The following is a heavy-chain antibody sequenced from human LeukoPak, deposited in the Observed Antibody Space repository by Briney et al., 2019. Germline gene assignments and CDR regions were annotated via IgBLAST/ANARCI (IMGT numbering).Heavy chain of an antibody. CDR1: GYTFTSYG. Sequence: GASVKVSCKASGYTFTSYGISWVRQAPGQGLEWMGWISAYNGNTNYAQKLQGRVTMTTDTSTSTAYMELSRLRSDDTAVYYCARDRSGTYYYDYWGQGILVTVSS. D-gene: IGHD1-26*01. CDR2: ISAYNGNT. V-gene: IGHV1-18*01. J-gene: IGHJ4*02. CDR3: ARDRSGTYYYDY.